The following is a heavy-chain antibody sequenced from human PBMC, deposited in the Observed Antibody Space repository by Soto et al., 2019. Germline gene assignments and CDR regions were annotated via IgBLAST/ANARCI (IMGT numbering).Heavy chain of an antibody. CDR1: GYTFTNYG. CDR3: VRDLQRFSSWYDYLDS. D-gene: IGHD6-13*01. CDR2: INNYNGNT. V-gene: IGHV1-18*01. J-gene: IGHJ4*02. Sequence: ASVKVSCKASGYTFTNYGISWVRKAPGQGLEWMGWINNYNGNTNHAQKFQGRVTMTTDRSTSTAHMELRSLRSDDTAVYYCVRDLQRFSSWYDYLDSWGQGTRVTVSS.